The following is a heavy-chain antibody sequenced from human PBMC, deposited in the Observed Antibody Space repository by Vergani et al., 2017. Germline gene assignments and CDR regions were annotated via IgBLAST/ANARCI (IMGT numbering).Heavy chain of an antibody. D-gene: IGHD1-1*01. CDR2: ISYDGTQK. Sequence: QVQLVESGGGVVQPGRSLRLSCVVSGFTYSYYGMHWVRQAPGKGLEWVAVISYDGTQKYYADSVKGRFNISRDNSKSTLYLQMNSLRTEDTAVYYCATKSXGTPGCQIGYFREWGQGTLVTVSS. CDR3: ATKSXGTPGCQIGYFRE. CDR1: GFTYSYYG. J-gene: IGHJ1*01. V-gene: IGHV3-30*03.